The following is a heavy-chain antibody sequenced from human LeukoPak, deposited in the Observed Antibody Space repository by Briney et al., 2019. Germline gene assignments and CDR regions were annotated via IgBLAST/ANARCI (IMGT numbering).Heavy chain of an antibody. CDR2: IYHSGST. CDR3: ARVPVVRGMALGYFDL. J-gene: IGHJ2*01. Sequence: SSETLSLTCAVSGGSITSSNWWSWLRQPPGKGLEWIGEIYHSGSTNYNPSLKSRVTISIDKSKNQFSLKLSPVTAADTAVYYCARVPVVRGMALGYFDLWGRGTLVTVSS. V-gene: IGHV4-4*02. D-gene: IGHD3-10*01. CDR1: GGSITSSNW.